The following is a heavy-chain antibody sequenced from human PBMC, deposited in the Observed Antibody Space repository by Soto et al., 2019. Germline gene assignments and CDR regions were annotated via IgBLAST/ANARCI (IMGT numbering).Heavy chain of an antibody. CDR3: AQTGTPQSIYYYYGMDV. D-gene: IGHD1-1*01. V-gene: IGHV1-69*01. Sequence: QVQLVQSGAEVKKPGSSVKVSCKASGGTFSSYAISWVRQAPGQGLEWMGGIIPIFGTANYAQKFQGRVTITADESTSTAYMELSSLRSEDTAVYYCAQTGTPQSIYYYYGMDVWGQGTTVTVSS. CDR1: GGTFSSYA. CDR2: IIPIFGTA. J-gene: IGHJ6*02.